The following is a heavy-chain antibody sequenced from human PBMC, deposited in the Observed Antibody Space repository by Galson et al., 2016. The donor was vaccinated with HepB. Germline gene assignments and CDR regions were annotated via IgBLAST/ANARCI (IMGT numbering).Heavy chain of an antibody. Sequence: SVKVSCKASGGTFSSYAFSWVRQAPGQGLEWMGGIIPSFATANYPQKFQGRVTINADKSTSTAYMELSRLRSDDTAVYYCARSSYGQYEGLFYDAFDIWGQGTMVTVSS. J-gene: IGHJ3*02. V-gene: IGHV1-69*06. CDR1: GGTFSSYA. CDR2: IIPSFATA. D-gene: IGHD2-2*01. CDR3: ARSSYGQYEGLFYDAFDI.